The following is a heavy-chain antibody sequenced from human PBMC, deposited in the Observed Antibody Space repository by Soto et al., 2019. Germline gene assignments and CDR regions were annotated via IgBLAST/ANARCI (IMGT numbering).Heavy chain of an antibody. D-gene: IGHD4-4*01. CDR2: INSDGSST. V-gene: IGHV3-74*01. CDR1: GFTFSSYW. CDR3: ARPDTEGRFDYSNYAYYYYYYMDV. Sequence: GGSLRLSCAASGFTFSSYWMHWVRQAPGKGLVWVSRINSDGSSTSYADSVKGRFTISRDNAKNTLYLQMNSLRAEDTAVYYCARPDTEGRFDYSNYAYYYYYYMDVWGKGTTVTVSS. J-gene: IGHJ6*03.